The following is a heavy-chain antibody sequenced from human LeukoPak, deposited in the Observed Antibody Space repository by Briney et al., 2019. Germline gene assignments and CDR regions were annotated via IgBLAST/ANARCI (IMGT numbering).Heavy chain of an antibody. CDR1: GGTISCYY. CDR2: IYTSGST. Sequence: SETLSLTCTGSGGTISCYYWSWIRHPPGKGLEGIGYIYTSGSTNYNPSLNSRVTISVETSKNQFYLKLSSVTAADTAVYYCARLTYYYGSGSYYYFYYWGQGTLVTASS. V-gene: IGHV4-4*09. D-gene: IGHD3-10*01. J-gene: IGHJ4*02. CDR3: ARLTYYYGSGSYYYFYY.